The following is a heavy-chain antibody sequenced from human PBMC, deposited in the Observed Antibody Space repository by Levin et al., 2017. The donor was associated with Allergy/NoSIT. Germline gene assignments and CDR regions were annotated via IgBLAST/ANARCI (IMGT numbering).Heavy chain of an antibody. CDR3: ARDSPNGPSPHDFYYYYGMDV. CDR1: GFTFSSYW. Sequence: GGSLRLSCAASGFTFSSYWMSWVRQAPGKGLEWVANIKQDGSEKYYVDSVKGRFTISRDNAKNSLYLQMNSLRAEDTAVYYCARDSPNGPSPHDFYYYYGMDVWGQGTTVTVSS. J-gene: IGHJ6*02. CDR2: IKQDGSEK. D-gene: IGHD3-3*01. V-gene: IGHV3-7*01.